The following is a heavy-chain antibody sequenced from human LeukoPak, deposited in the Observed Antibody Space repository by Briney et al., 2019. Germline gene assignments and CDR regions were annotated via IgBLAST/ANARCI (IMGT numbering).Heavy chain of an antibody. Sequence: PGGSLRLSCAASGFTFSSNVMSWVRQAPGKGLEWVSAISGSGGSAYYADSVKGRFTISRDNSKNTLYLQMNSLRAEDTAIYYCARTYLKEDVYWGQGTLVTVSS. D-gene: IGHD1/OR15-1a*01. CDR1: GFTFSSNV. CDR3: ARTYLKEDVY. V-gene: IGHV3-23*01. J-gene: IGHJ4*02. CDR2: ISGSGGSA.